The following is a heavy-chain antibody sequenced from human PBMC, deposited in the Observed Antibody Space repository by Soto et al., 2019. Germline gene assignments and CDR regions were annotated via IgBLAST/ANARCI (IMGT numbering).Heavy chain of an antibody. CDR1: GGSVTSGDYH. V-gene: IGHV4-39*07. J-gene: IGHJ4*02. Sequence: PSETLSLTCTVSGGSVTSGDYHWSWIRQPPGKGLEWIGSIYHSGSTYYNPSLKSRVTISVDTSKNQFSLKLSSVTAADTAVYYCARVSDSSGWYYFDYWGQGTLVTVSS. CDR2: IYHSGST. CDR3: ARVSDSSGWYYFDY. D-gene: IGHD6-19*01.